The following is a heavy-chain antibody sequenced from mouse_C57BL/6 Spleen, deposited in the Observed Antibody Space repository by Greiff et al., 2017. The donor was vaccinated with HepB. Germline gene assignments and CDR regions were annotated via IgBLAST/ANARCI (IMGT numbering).Heavy chain of an antibody. CDR1: GYTFTSYW. CDR2: IHPNSGST. V-gene: IGHV1-64*01. J-gene: IGHJ3*01. D-gene: IGHD2-10*02. CDR3: VYGNVD. Sequence: QVHVKQPGAELVKPGASVKLSCKASGYTFTSYWMHWVKQRPGQGLEWIGMIHPNSGSTNYNEKFKSKETLTVDKSSSTAYMQLSSLTSEDSAVYYCVYGNVDWGKGTMVTV.